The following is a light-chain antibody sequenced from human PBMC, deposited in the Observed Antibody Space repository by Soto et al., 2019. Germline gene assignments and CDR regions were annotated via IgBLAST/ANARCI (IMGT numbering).Light chain of an antibody. J-gene: IGKJ2*01. CDR3: QQYNNWPPYT. CDR1: QSVSSN. Sequence: EIVMTQSPATLSVSPGERSTLSCRASQSVSSNLAWYQQKPGQAPRILIYGAATRATGIPARFSGSGSGREFTLTISSLQSEDFAVYYCQQYNNWPPYTFGQGTKLEIK. V-gene: IGKV3-15*01. CDR2: GAA.